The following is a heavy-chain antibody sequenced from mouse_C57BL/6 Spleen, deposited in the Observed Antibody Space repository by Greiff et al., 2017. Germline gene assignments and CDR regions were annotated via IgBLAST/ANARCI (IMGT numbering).Heavy chain of an antibody. D-gene: IGHD4-1*01. CDR3: ARGGEKNWDWYFDV. Sequence: QVQLQQSGAELAKPGASVKLSCKASGYTFTSYWMHWVKQRPGQGLEWIGYINPSRGYTTYNQKFKDKATLTADKSSSTAYLQLSSLTYEDSAVDDCARGGEKNWDWYFDVWGTGTTVTVSS. CDR1: GYTFTSYW. J-gene: IGHJ1*03. V-gene: IGHV1-7*01. CDR2: INPSRGYT.